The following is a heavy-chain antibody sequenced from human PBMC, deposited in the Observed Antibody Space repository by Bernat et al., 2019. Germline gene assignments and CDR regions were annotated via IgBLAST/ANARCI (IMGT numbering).Heavy chain of an antibody. CDR1: GFTFSSYW. Sequence: EVQLVESGGGLVQPGGSLRLSCAASGFTFSSYWMSWVRQAPGKGLEWVANIKQDGSEKYYVDSVKGRFTISRDNAKNSLYLQMNSLRAEDTAVYYCERNSYYDILTGYARPGGMDVWGQGTTVTVSS. D-gene: IGHD3-9*01. J-gene: IGHJ6*02. V-gene: IGHV3-7*04. CDR2: IKQDGSEK. CDR3: ERNSYYDILTGYARPGGMDV.